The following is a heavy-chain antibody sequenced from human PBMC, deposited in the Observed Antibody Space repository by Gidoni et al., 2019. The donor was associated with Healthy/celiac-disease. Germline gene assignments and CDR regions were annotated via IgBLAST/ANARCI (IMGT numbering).Heavy chain of an antibody. CDR3: ASTEGKGTVTTT. Sequence: QVQLQESGPGLVKPSETLSLTCTVPGGSISSYYWSWIRQPPGKGLEWIGYIYYSGSTNYNPSLKSRVTISVDTSKNQFSLKLSSVTAADTAVYYCASTEGKGTVTTTWGQGTLVTVSS. V-gene: IGHV4-59*08. J-gene: IGHJ5*02. CDR2: IYYSGST. D-gene: IGHD4-17*01. CDR1: GGSISSYY.